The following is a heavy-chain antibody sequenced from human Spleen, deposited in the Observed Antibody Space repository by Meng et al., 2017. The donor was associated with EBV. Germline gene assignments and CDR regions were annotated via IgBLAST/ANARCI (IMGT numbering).Heavy chain of an antibody. Sequence: VRLQEAGPGVVNPSQTLSLTCAVSGGSISIGGYYWSWIRQPPGQGLEWIGNIYHSGSTYYNPSLKSRVTISVDTSKNQFSLKLSSVTAADTAVYYCARDPNGDYAFDSWGQGTLVTVSS. D-gene: IGHD4-17*01. J-gene: IGHJ4*02. CDR1: GGSISIGGYY. V-gene: IGHV4-30-4*01. CDR3: ARDPNGDYAFDS. CDR2: IYHSGST.